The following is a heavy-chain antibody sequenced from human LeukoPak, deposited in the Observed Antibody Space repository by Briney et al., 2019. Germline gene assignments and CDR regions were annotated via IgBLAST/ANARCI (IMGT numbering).Heavy chain of an antibody. CDR1: VYSFASSW. V-gene: IGHV5-51*01. D-gene: IGHD2-8*01. Sequence: GESLHISCKCSVYSFASSWIGWMRQMPGKGLEGMELRYPGDSDTGYSPSFEGHITVSVDKSISSAYLQWSSLKASDTAVYYCARHGHCTNGVCYSNYYYHMDVWGKGTAVTVSS. CDR3: ARHGHCTNGVCYSNYYYHMDV. J-gene: IGHJ6*03. CDR2: RYPGDSDT.